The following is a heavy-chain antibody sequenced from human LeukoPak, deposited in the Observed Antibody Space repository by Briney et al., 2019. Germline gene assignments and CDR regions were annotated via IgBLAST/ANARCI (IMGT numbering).Heavy chain of an antibody. D-gene: IGHD6-6*01. CDR2: IWYGGSNK. V-gene: IGHV3-30*02. CDR3: AKPLEYSRSSPLGY. J-gene: IGHJ4*02. Sequence: GGSLRLSCAASGFTFSSYGMHWVRQAPGKGLEWVAVIWYGGSNKYYADSVKGRFTISRDNSKNTLYLQMNSLRAEDTAVYYCAKPLEYSRSSPLGYWGQGTLVTVSS. CDR1: GFTFSSYG.